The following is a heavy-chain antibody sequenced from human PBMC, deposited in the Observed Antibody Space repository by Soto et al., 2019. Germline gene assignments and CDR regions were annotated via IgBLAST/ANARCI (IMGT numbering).Heavy chain of an antibody. D-gene: IGHD6-13*01. J-gene: IGHJ1*01. CDR1: GFTFSSYA. CDR3: AKDSAPYGSSTEKGLEYFQH. CDR2: ISGSGGST. Sequence: GGSLRLSCAASGFTFSSYAMSWVRQAPGKGLEWVSAISGSGGSTYYADSVKGRFTISRDNSKNTLYLQMNSLRAEDTAVYYCAKDSAPYGSSTEKGLEYFQHWGQGTLVTVSS. V-gene: IGHV3-23*01.